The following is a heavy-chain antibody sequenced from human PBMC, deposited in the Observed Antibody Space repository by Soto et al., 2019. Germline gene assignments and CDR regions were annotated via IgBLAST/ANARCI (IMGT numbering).Heavy chain of an antibody. CDR1: GGSISSSSYY. Sequence: QLQLQESGPGLVKPSETLSLTCTVSGGSISSSSYYWGWIRQPPGKGLEWIGSIYYSGSTYYNPSLKSRVTISVDTSKNQFSLKLSSVTAADTAVYYCARHYSGSGNFDYWGQGTLVTVSS. D-gene: IGHD3-10*01. CDR2: IYYSGST. V-gene: IGHV4-39*01. J-gene: IGHJ4*02. CDR3: ARHYSGSGNFDY.